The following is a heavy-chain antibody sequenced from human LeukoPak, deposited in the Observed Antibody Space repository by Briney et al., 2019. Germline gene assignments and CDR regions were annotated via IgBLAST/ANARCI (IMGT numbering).Heavy chain of an antibody. V-gene: IGHV4-39*01. CDR3: ARHPYSSALDY. D-gene: IGHD3-22*01. Sequence: SETLSLTCTVSGGSISSSSYSWGWIRQPPGKGLEWIGSIYYSGSTYYNPSLKSRVTISVDTSKNQFSLKLSSVTAADTAVYYCARHPYSSALDYWGQGTLVTVSS. CDR1: GGSISSSSYS. CDR2: IYYSGST. J-gene: IGHJ4*02.